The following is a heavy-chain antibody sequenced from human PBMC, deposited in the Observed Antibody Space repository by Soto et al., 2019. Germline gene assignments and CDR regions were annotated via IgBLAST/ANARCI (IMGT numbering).Heavy chain of an antibody. CDR2: INPGGDSA. CDR1: ESTFSSSF. Sequence: QVPLVQSGADVKKPGTSVKISCTSSESTFSSSFVHWVRQSSGQGFEWMGIINPGGDSATYAQKFRGRLSVTRDTTANTVYLELSRLTTQDTAIYYCTRGLTTRTYYKWGQGTLVTVSS. V-gene: IGHV1-46*01. CDR3: TRGLTTRTYYK. J-gene: IGHJ4*02. D-gene: IGHD3-10*01.